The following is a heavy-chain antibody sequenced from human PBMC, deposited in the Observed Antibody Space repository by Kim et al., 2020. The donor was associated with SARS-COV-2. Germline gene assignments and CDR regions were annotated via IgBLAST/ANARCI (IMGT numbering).Heavy chain of an antibody. J-gene: IGHJ3*02. D-gene: IGHD2-15*01. CDR2: ISAYNGNT. CDR3: ARGTCSGGSCYHPRDAFDI. CDR1: GYTFTSYG. V-gene: IGHV1-18*01. Sequence: ASVKVSCKASGYTFTSYGISWVRQAPGQGLEWMGWISAYNGNTNYAQKLQGRVTMTTDTSTSTAYMELRSLRSDDTAVYYCARGTCSGGSCYHPRDAFDIWGQGTMVTVSS.